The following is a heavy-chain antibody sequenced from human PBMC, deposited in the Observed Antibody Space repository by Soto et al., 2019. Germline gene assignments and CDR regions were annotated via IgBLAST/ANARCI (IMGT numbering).Heavy chain of an antibody. CDR3: AKEASVPSFGEFWFFDL. Sequence: EVQLLESVGGLVQPGGSLRLSCDGSGFTFPNYGMTWVRQAPGQGQEWVSSVSGDGFTAYYADSVKGRFTISRDNSKNTVYVQMNSLRAEDTAVYYCAKEASVPSFGEFWFFDLWGRGTPVTVYS. CDR2: VSGDGFTA. J-gene: IGHJ2*01. CDR1: GFTFPNYG. V-gene: IGHV3-23*01. D-gene: IGHD3-10*01.